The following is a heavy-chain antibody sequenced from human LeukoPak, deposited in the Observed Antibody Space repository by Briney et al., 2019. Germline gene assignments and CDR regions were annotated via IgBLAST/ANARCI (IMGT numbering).Heavy chain of an antibody. CDR1: GFTFSKVW. CDR3: CGTRGDL. V-gene: IGHV3-15*01. Sequence: GGSLRLSCEASGFTFSKVWMSGVRQAPGKGLEWVGRIKSKSDDGTRDYAPPVRGRFTISRDDSKSTVYLQMESLRSEDTGVYYCCGTRGDLWGQGTLVTVSS. J-gene: IGHJ5*02. D-gene: IGHD1-14*01. CDR2: IKSKSDDGTR.